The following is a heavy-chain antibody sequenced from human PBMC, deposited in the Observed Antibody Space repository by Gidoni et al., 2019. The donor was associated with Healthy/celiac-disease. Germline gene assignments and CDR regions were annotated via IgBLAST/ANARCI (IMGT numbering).Heavy chain of an antibody. Sequence: EVQLVESGGGLVKPGRSLRLSCTASGSTFGDYAMSWFRQAPGKGLECVCFIRSKAYGGITEYAASVKGRITISRDDSKSIAYLQMNSLKTEDTAVYYCTEYDFWSGYSGYWGQGTLVTVSS. J-gene: IGHJ4*02. V-gene: IGHV3-49*05. CDR2: IRSKAYGGIT. CDR3: TEYDFWSGYSGY. CDR1: GSTFGDYA. D-gene: IGHD3-3*01.